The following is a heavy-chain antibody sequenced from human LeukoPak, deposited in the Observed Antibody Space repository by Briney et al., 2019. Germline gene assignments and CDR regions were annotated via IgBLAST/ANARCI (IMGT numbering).Heavy chain of an antibody. CDR3: AKQGRGQQLPGY. CDR1: GGSISSSSYY. V-gene: IGHV4-39*07. D-gene: IGHD6-13*01. Sequence: KPSETLSLTCTVSGGSISSSSYYWGWIRQPPGKGLEWIGSIYYSGSTYYNPSLKSRVTISVDTSKNQFSLKLSSVTAADTALYHCAKQGRGQQLPGYWGQGTLVTVSS. J-gene: IGHJ4*02. CDR2: IYYSGST.